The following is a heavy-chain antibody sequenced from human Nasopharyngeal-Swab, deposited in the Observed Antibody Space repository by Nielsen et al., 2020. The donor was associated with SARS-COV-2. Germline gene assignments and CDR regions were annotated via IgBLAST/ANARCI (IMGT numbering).Heavy chain of an antibody. CDR2: IYHTGST. CDR3: AGDYGGFSGLDF. CDR1: RGSMSNIY. D-gene: IGHD4-23*01. V-gene: IGHV4-59*12. Sequence: GSLRLSCTVSRGSMSNIYWSWIRKSPGKGLEWIGSIYHTGSTTYSPSLKSRVPISMDTSGNQFFLSLSSVTAADTALYYCAGDYGGFSGLDFWGQGTLVTVSS. J-gene: IGHJ4*02.